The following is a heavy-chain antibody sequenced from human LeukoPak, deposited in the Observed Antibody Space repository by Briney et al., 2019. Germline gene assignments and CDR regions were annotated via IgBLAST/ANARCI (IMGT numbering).Heavy chain of an antibody. CDR2: IYYSGST. CDR1: GGSISSGGYY. Sequence: SETLSLTCTVSGGSISSGGYYWSWIRQHPGKGLEWIGYIYYSGSTYYNPSLKSRVTISVDTSKNQFSLKLSSVTAEDTAVYYCTKDPNGDYVGAFDPWGQGTLVTVSS. J-gene: IGHJ5*02. CDR3: TKDPNGDYVGAFDP. D-gene: IGHD4-17*01. V-gene: IGHV4-31*03.